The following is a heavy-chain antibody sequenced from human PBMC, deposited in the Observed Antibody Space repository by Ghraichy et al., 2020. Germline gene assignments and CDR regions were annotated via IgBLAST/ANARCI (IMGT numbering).Heavy chain of an antibody. D-gene: IGHD3-16*01. CDR2: ISSTSNTI. Sequence: SCAASGFTFSSYSMNWVRQAPGKGLEWVSYISSTSNTIYYADSVKGRFTISRDNAKNSLYLQMNSLRDEDTAVYYCARERGGWFDPWGQGTLVTVSS. CDR3: ARERGGWFDP. J-gene: IGHJ5*02. V-gene: IGHV3-48*02. CDR1: GFTFSSYS.